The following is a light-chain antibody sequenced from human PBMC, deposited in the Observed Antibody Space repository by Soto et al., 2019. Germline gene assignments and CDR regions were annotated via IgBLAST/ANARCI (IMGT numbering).Light chain of an antibody. CDR3: SSYAGSGTYV. Sequence: SALNPPASLSGCPGQSITISCTGTSSDVGGYNYVSWYQQHPGKAPKLLIYDVTNRPSGVSNRFSGSKSGNTASLTISGLQAEDEADYYCSSYAGSGTYVFGTGTKVTVL. CDR1: SSDVGGYNY. CDR2: DVT. J-gene: IGLJ1*01. V-gene: IGLV2-14*01.